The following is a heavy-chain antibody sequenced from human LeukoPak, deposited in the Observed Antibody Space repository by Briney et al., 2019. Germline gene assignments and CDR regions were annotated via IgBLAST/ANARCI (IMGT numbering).Heavy chain of an antibody. J-gene: IGHJ6*03. D-gene: IGHD2-2*01. Sequence: SETLSLTCTVSGGSISSSSYYWGWIRQPPGKGLEWIGSVYYSGNTYYNPSLKSRLTISVDTSKNQFSLKLTSVTAADTAVYYCARLSVVGGKRPAAPYYYYYYMDVWGKGTTVTVSS. CDR2: VYYSGNT. CDR3: ARLSVVGGKRPAAPYYYYYYMDV. CDR1: GGSISSSSYY. V-gene: IGHV4-39*07.